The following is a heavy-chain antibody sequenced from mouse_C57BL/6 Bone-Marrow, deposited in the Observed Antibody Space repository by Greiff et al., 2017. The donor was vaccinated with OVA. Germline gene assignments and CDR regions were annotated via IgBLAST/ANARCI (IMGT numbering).Heavy chain of an antibody. J-gene: IGHJ2*01. CDR1: GYTFTSYW. V-gene: IGHV1-59*01. Sequence: QVQLKQPGAELVRPGTSVKLSCKASGYTFTSYWMHWVKQRPGQGLEWIGVIDPSDSYTNYNQKFKGKATLTVDTSSSTAYMQLSSLTSEDSAVYYCARERGYFDYWGQGTTLTVSS. CDR3: ARERGYFDY. CDR2: IDPSDSYT.